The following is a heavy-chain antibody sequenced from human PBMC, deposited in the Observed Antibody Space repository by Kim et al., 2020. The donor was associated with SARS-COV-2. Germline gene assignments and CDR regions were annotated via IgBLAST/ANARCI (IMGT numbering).Heavy chain of an antibody. J-gene: IGHJ4*02. CDR1: GFTFSNYG. CDR3: ARDPVRFIAADNNYFDY. CDR2: IWYDGGNK. Sequence: GGSLRLSCAASGFTFSNYGMHWVRQAPGKGLEWVALIWYDGGNKNYADSVKGRFTISRDNSKNTLYLQMNSLRAEDTAVYYCARDPVRFIAADNNYFDYWGQGTLVIVSS. D-gene: IGHD6-13*01. V-gene: IGHV3-33*01.